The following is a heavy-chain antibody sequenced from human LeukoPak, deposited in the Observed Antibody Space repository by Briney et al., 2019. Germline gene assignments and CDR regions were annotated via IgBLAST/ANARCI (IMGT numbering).Heavy chain of an antibody. CDR2: IRESGEST. CDR1: GFSFSSYD. Sequence: GGSLRLSCAASGFSFSSYDMSWVRQAPGKGLEWVSAIRESGESTYYADSVKGRFTISRDNSRNMLYLQMSSLRAEDTAVYYCALTDGSGSYWLYWGQGTLVTVST. D-gene: IGHD3-10*01. CDR3: ALTDGSGSYWLY. V-gene: IGHV3-23*01. J-gene: IGHJ4*02.